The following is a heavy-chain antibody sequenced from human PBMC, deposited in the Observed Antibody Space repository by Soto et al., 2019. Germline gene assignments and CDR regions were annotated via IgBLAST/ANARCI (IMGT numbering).Heavy chain of an antibody. Sequence: GGSLRLSCAASGFTFSSYGMHWVRQAPGKGLEWVAVISYDGSNKYYADSVKGRFTISRDNSKNTLYLQMNSLRAEDTAVYYCAKDGGIAVATPFDYWGQGTLVTVSS. V-gene: IGHV3-30*18. CDR3: AKDGGIAVATPFDY. CDR2: ISYDGSNK. CDR1: GFTFSSYG. D-gene: IGHD6-19*01. J-gene: IGHJ4*02.